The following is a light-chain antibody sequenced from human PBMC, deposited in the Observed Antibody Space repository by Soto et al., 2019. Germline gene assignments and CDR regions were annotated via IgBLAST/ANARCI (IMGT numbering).Light chain of an antibody. CDR1: QSVRSSY. CDR2: DGS. J-gene: IGKJ4*01. Sequence: EIVLTQCRATLSLSPGDRATLSCGASQSVRSSYVAWYQQKAGLAPRLLIYDGSSRASGIPDRFSGSGSGTDFTLTIGRLEPEDFAVYYCQQYDNSAPLSFGGGTRWISN. V-gene: IGKV3D-20*01. CDR3: QQYDNSAPLS.